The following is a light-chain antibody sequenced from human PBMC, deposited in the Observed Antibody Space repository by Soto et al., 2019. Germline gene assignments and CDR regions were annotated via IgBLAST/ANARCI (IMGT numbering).Light chain of an antibody. CDR2: DVS. CDR3: CSYAGSYTLL. V-gene: IGLV2-11*01. J-gene: IGLJ2*01. CDR1: SSDVGGYNY. Sequence: QSALTQPRSVSGSPGQSVTISCTGTSSDVGGYNYVSWYQQQPGKAPKLMIYDVSKWPSGVPDRFSGSKSGNTASLTISGLQAEDEADYYCCSYAGSYTLLFGGGTKLTVL.